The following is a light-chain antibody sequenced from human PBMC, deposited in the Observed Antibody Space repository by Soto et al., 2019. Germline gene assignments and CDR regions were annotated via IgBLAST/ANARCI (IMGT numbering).Light chain of an antibody. J-gene: IGKJ1*01. Sequence: DIQMTQSPSTLSASVGDRVTITCRASQSISSWLAWYQQKPGKAPKLLIYDASSLESGVPSRFSGSGSGTDFTLTISSLQPDDFATYYCQHYNSYGTFGQGTKVDIK. V-gene: IGKV1-5*01. CDR3: QHYNSYGT. CDR1: QSISSW. CDR2: DAS.